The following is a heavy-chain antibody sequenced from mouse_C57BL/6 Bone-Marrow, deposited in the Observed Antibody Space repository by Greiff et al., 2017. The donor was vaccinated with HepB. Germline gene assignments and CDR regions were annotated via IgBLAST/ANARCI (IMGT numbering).Heavy chain of an antibody. D-gene: IGHD2-3*01. CDR1: GYTFTSYW. CDR3: ARRGFYDGYSDY. Sequence: QVQLQQPGAELVRPGSSVKLSCKASGYTFTSYWMHWVKQRPIQGLEWIGNIDPSDSETHYNQKFKDKATLTVDKSSSTAYMQLSSMTSEDSAVYYCARRGFYDGYSDYWGQGTTLTVSS. CDR2: IDPSDSET. V-gene: IGHV1-52*01. J-gene: IGHJ2*01.